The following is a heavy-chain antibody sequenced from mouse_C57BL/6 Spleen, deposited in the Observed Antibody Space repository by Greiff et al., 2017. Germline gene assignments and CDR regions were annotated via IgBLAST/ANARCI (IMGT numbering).Heavy chain of an antibody. CDR1: GYTFTDYN. Sequence: VQLQQSGPELVKPGASVKMSCKASGYTFTDYNMHWVKQSHGKSLEWIGYINPNNGVTSSNQKFKGKATLTVNKSSSTAYMELRSLTSEDSAVYYCARSRYYGSSSYYFDYWGQGTTLTVSS. CDR2: INPNNGVT. J-gene: IGHJ2*01. D-gene: IGHD1-1*01. V-gene: IGHV1-22*01. CDR3: ARSRYYGSSSYYFDY.